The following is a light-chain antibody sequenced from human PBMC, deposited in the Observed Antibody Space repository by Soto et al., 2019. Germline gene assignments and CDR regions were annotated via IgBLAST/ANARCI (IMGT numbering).Light chain of an antibody. J-gene: IGLJ2*01. CDR3: SSYTISSTLV. CDR1: SSDVGGYNY. V-gene: IGLV2-14*01. Sequence: QSALTQPASVSGSPGQSITISCTGTSSDVGGYNYVSWYQQHPGKAPKFLIYDVSNRPSGVSNRFSGSKSGNTAALTISGLQAEDGADYYCSSYTISSTLVFGGGTKLTVL. CDR2: DVS.